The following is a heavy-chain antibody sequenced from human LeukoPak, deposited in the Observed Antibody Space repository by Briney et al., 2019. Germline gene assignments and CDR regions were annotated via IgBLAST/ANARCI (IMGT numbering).Heavy chain of an antibody. Sequence: GGSLRLSCAASGFTFSSYWMHWVRQAPGKGLEWVSRINSDGGSTTYADSVKSRFTISRDNAKNTMYLQMSSLRADDSAVYYCGRGGLTGQMAAFDYWGQGALVTVST. CDR3: GRGGLTGQMAAFDY. J-gene: IGHJ4*02. CDR1: GFTFSSYW. D-gene: IGHD3-9*01. V-gene: IGHV3-74*01. CDR2: INSDGGST.